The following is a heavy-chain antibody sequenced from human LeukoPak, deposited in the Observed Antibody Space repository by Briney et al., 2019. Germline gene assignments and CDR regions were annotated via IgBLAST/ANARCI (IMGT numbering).Heavy chain of an antibody. V-gene: IGHV3-48*02. CDR3: ASPHSGYG. CDR1: EFTFSSYS. J-gene: IGHJ4*02. Sequence: GGSLRLSRAASEFTFSSYSMNWVRQAPGKGLEWVSYISGSGNTKYYADSVKGRFTISRDNAKNSLYLQMNSLRDEDTAVYYCASPHSGYGWGQGTLVTVSS. D-gene: IGHD5-12*01. CDR2: ISGSGNTK.